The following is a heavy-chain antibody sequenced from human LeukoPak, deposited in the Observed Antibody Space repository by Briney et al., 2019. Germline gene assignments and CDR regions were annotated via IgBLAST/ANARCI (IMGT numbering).Heavy chain of an antibody. D-gene: IGHD5-12*01. J-gene: IGHJ6*02. CDR1: GFTFSSYS. Sequence: GGSLRLSCAASGFTFSSYSMNWVRQAPGKGLEWVSSISGRSTHIYYADSVKGRFTISRDNAKNSLYLQMNSLRAEDTAVYYCARDPGLVYYYGMDVWGQGTTVTVSS. V-gene: IGHV3-21*01. CDR3: ARDPGLVYYYGMDV. CDR2: ISGRSTHI.